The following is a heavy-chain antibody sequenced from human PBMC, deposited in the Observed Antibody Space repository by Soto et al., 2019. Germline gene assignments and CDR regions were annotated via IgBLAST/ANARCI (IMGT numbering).Heavy chain of an antibody. CDR1: GGSFSRYA. CDR3: ARRDGYNSDHYYGMDV. V-gene: IGHV1-69*01. CDR2: IIPMFGAP. D-gene: IGHD5-12*01. Sequence: QVQLVQSGAEVKKPGSSVKLSCKASGGSFSRYAVSWVRQAPGQGLEWMGGIIPMFGAPNYAQKFQGRVTITADESTRTVYMKLSSLRSEDTALYYCARRDGYNSDHYYGMDVWGQGTTVTVSS. J-gene: IGHJ6*02.